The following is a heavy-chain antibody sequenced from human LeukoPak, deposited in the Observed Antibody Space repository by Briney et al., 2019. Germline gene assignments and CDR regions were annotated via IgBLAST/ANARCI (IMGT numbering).Heavy chain of an antibody. CDR1: GGSFSGYY. Sequence: PSETLSLTCAVYGGSFSGYYWSWIRQPPGKGLEWIGEINHSGSTNYNPSLKSRVTISVDTSKNQFSLKLTSVTAADTAVYYCARLEAEYFSSSWWYWGQGTLVTVSS. J-gene: IGHJ4*02. V-gene: IGHV4-34*01. D-gene: IGHD6-13*01. CDR2: INHSGST. CDR3: ARLEAEYFSSSWWY.